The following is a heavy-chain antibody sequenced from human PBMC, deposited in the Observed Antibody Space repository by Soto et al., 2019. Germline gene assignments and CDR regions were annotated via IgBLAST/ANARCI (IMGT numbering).Heavy chain of an antibody. Sequence: EVQLVESGGGLVQPGRSLRLSCAASGFTFDDYAMHWVRQAPGKGLEWVSGISWNSGSIGYADSVKGRFTISSDNVKNSMYLQMISLRAEDTAVYYCAKVVGGWQFGGHYFDYWGQGTLVTVSS. V-gene: IGHV3-9*01. D-gene: IGHD6-19*01. CDR1: GFTFDDYA. J-gene: IGHJ4*02. CDR3: AKVVGGWQFGGHYFDY. CDR2: ISWNSGSI.